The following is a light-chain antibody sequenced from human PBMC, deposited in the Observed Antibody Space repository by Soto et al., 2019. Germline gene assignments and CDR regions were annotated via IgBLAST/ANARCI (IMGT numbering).Light chain of an antibody. CDR1: QTISNNN. J-gene: IGKJ1*01. CDR3: QQHSNSPWT. V-gene: IGKV3-20*01. CDR2: AVS. Sequence: EIVLTQSPGTLTLSPDESAALSCRASQTISNNNLVWYRQKPGQAPRLLIYAVSSRAAGIPDRFSGSGSGTDFALTIARLEPEDSAVYYCQQHSNSPWTFGQGTRVEI.